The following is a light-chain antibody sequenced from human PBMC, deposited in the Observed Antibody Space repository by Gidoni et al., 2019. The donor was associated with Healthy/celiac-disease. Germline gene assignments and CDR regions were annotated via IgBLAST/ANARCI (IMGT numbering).Light chain of an antibody. CDR1: QSVSSY. CDR3: QQRSNWPRT. V-gene: IGKV3-11*01. J-gene: IGKJ1*01. Sequence: EIVLTQSPATLSLSPGERATLSCRASQSVSSYLAWYQQKPGQAPRLLIYDASNRATGIPARFSGSGSGTDFTLTISSREPEDFAVYYCQQRSNWPRTCGQXTKVEIK. CDR2: DAS.